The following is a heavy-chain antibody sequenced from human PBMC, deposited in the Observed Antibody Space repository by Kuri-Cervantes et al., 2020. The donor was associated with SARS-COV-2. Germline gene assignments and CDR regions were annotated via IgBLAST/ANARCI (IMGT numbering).Heavy chain of an antibody. CDR2: FDPEDGET. Sequence: ASVKVSCKVSGYTLTELSMHWVRQAPGKGLEWMGGFDPEDGETIYAQKFQGRVTMTEDTSTDTAYMELSSLRSEDTAVYYCAIDLLSCARWCMDVWGKGTTVTVSS. D-gene: IGHD2-21*01. J-gene: IGHJ6*03. CDR3: AIDLLSCARWCMDV. V-gene: IGHV1-24*01. CDR1: GYTLTELS.